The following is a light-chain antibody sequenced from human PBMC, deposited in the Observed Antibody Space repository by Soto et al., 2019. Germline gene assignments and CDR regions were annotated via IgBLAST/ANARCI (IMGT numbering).Light chain of an antibody. V-gene: IGLV2-14*01. CDR1: SSDVGGYNS. Sequence: LTQPASVSGSPGQSITISCTGTSSDVGGYNSVSWYQQHPGKAPKLMIYEVSNRPSGVSNRFSGYKSGNTASLTVSGLQAEDEADYYCSSFTSSGTLYVFGTGTKVTVL. J-gene: IGLJ1*01. CDR2: EVS. CDR3: SSFTSSGTLYV.